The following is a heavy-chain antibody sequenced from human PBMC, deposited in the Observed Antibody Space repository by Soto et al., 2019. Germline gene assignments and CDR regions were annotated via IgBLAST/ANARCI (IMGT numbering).Heavy chain of an antibody. Sequence: QVQLVESGGGGVQPGRSLRLSCAASGFTFSSYGMHWVRQAPGKGLEWVAVIWYDGSNKYYADSVTGRFTISRDNSKNTLYLQMNSLRAEDTAVYYCARDSGSYSRYHYWYFDLWGRGTLVTVSS. CDR2: IWYDGSNK. CDR1: GFTFSSYG. D-gene: IGHD1-26*01. J-gene: IGHJ2*01. CDR3: ARDSGSYSRYHYWYFDL. V-gene: IGHV3-33*01.